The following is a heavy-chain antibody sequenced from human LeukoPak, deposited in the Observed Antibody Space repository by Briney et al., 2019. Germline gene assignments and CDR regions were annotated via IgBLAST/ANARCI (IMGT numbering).Heavy chain of an antibody. D-gene: IGHD2-2*01. CDR2: IKQDGSEK. Sequence: PGGSLRLSCAASGFTFSSYWMSWVRQAPGKGLEWVANIKQDGSEKYYVDSVKGRFTISRDNAKNSLYLQMNSLRAEDTAVYYCARAGRWEYQLRIPDYWGQGTLVTVSS. J-gene: IGHJ4*02. V-gene: IGHV3-7*01. CDR1: GFTFSSYW. CDR3: ARAGRWEYQLRIPDY.